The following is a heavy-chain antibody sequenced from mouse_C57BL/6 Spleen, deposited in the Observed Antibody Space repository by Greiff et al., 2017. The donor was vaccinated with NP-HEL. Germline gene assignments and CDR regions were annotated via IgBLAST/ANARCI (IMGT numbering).Heavy chain of an antibody. CDR2: IDPSDSYT. J-gene: IGHJ3*01. CDR1: GYTFTSYW. CDR3: ARGDYYGSSPFAY. V-gene: IGHV1-69*01. Sequence: QVQLQQPGAELVMPGASVKLSCKASGYTFTSYWMHWVKQRPGQGLEWIGEIDPSDSYTNYNQKFKGKSTVTVDKSSSTAYVQLSSLTSADSAVYDCARGDYYGSSPFAYWGQGTPVTVSA. D-gene: IGHD1-1*01.